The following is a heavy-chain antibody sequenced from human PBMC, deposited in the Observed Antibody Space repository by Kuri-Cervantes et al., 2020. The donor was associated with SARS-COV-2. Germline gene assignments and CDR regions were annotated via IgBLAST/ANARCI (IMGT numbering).Heavy chain of an antibody. V-gene: IGHV4-30-4*01. J-gene: IGHJ6*02. CDR2: IYYSGST. Sequence: SETLSLTCTVSGGSISSGDYYWSWLRQPPGKGLEWIGYIYYSGSTYYNPSLKSRVTISVDTSKNQFSLKLGSVTATDTAVYYWARGWGGYCSSTSCYYYYYGMDVWGQGTTVTVSS. CDR1: GGSISSGDYY. CDR3: ARGWGGYCSSTSCYYYYYGMDV. D-gene: IGHD2-2*01.